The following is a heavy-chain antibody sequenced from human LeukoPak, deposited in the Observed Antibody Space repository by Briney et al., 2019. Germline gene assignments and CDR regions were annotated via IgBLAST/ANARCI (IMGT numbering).Heavy chain of an antibody. CDR3: ARVQDFETRGYYLGY. D-gene: IGHD3-22*01. V-gene: IGHV4-34*01. CDR1: GGSFSDYY. CDR2: INHSGST. Sequence: KPSETLSLTCAVYGGSFSDYYWNWIRQPPGKGLEWIGEINHSGSTIYNPSLKSRVTMSVDTFKNQFSLTLSSVTAADTAVYYCARVQDFETRGYYLGYWGHGTLVTVSS. J-gene: IGHJ4*01.